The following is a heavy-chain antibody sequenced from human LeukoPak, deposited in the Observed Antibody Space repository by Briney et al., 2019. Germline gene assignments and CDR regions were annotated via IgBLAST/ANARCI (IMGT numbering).Heavy chain of an antibody. Sequence: GGSLRLSCAASGFTFSSYAMSWVRQAPGKGLEWVSAISGSGGSTYYADSVKGRFTISRDNAKNSLYLQMNSLRAEDTAVYYCARDEYAAQWLIYYFDYWGQGTLVTVSS. CDR2: ISGSGGST. D-gene: IGHD6-19*01. V-gene: IGHV3-23*01. J-gene: IGHJ4*02. CDR1: GFTFSSYA. CDR3: ARDEYAAQWLIYYFDY.